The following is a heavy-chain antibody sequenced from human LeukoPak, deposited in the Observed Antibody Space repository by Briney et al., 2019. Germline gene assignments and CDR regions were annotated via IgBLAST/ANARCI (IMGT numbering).Heavy chain of an antibody. CDR1: GGSISSYY. J-gene: IGHJ5*02. D-gene: IGHD5-18*01. CDR3: ARQDTVANWFDP. V-gene: IGHV4-59*08. Sequence: PSETLSLTCTVSGGSISSYYWSWIRQPPGKGLEWIGYIYYSGSTNYNPSLKSRVTISVDTSKNQFPLKLSSVTAADTAVYYCARQDTVANWFDPWGQGTLVTVSS. CDR2: IYYSGST.